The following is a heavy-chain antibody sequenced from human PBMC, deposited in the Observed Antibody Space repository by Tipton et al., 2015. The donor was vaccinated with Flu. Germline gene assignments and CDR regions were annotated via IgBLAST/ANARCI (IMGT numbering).Heavy chain of an antibody. Sequence: TLSLTCSVSGDSIGSDYFWGWIRQPPGKGLEWIGNVHQAGTTYYNPSLRSRLTISLDRPENQFSLRLTSVTAADTAVYYCVRRDYSNYVSEPKNWFDPWGQGTLVTVSS. V-gene: IGHV4-38-2*01. CDR3: VRRDYSNYVSEPKNWFDP. J-gene: IGHJ5*02. D-gene: IGHD4-11*01. CDR1: GDSIGSDYF. CDR2: VHQAGTT.